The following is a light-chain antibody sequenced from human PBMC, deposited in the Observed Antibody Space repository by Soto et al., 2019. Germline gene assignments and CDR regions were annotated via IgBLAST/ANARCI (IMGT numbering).Light chain of an antibody. J-gene: IGKJ5*01. CDR1: QGISSY. Sequence: IQLTQSPSSLSASVGDRVTITCRASQGISSYLAWYQQKPGKAPKLLIYAASTLQSGVPSRFSGSGSGTDFTLPIRSLQPEDFATYYCQQLNSYPRTFGQGTRLEIK. CDR3: QQLNSYPRT. V-gene: IGKV1-9*01. CDR2: AAS.